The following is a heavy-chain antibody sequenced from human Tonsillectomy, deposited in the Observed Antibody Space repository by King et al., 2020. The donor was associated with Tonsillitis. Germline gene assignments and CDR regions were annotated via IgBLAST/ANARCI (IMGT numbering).Heavy chain of an antibody. D-gene: IGHD5-12*01. Sequence: VQLVESGGGLIQPGGSLRLSCAASGFTVSSNYMSWVRPAPGKGLEWVSVLYSGGSTYFTDSVNGRFTISRDNSKNTLYLQMNSLRAEDTAVYYCARGRGYSGYHFDYWGQGTLVTVSS. CDR2: LYSGGST. J-gene: IGHJ4*02. CDR1: GFTVSSNY. V-gene: IGHV3-53*01. CDR3: ARGRGYSGYHFDY.